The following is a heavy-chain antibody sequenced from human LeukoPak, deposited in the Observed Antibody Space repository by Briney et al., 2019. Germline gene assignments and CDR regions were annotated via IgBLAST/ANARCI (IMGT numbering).Heavy chain of an antibody. V-gene: IGHV1-18*01. J-gene: IGHJ5*02. CDR1: GYTFTSYG. D-gene: IGHD5-24*01. Sequence: GASVKVSCEASGYTFTSYGISWVRQAPGQGLEWMGWISAYNGNTNYAQKLQGRVTMTTDTSTSTAYMELRSLRSDDTAVYYCARDRGGRRDGSKWGFDPWGQGTLVTVSS. CDR2: ISAYNGNT. CDR3: ARDRGGRRDGSKWGFDP.